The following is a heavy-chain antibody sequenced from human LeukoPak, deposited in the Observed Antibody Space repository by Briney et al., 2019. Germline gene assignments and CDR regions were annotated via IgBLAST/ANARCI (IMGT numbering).Heavy chain of an antibody. CDR2: ISAYNGNT. D-gene: IGHD1-1*01. V-gene: IGHV1-18*01. CDR3: ARDVQLERREGYYFDY. J-gene: IGHJ4*02. Sequence: GASVKVSCKASGYTFTSYGISWVRQASGQGLEWMGWISAYNGNTNYAQKLQGRVTMTTDTSTSTAYMELRSLRSDDTAVYYCARDVQLERREGYYFDYWGQGTLVTVSS. CDR1: GYTFTSYG.